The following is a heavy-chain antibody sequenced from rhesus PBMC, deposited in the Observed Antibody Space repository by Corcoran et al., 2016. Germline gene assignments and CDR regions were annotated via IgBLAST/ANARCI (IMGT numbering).Heavy chain of an antibody. CDR3: AKEGWGSVGAFDF. Sequence: EVQLVESGGGLVQPGGSLRLSCAASGFTFSSYWMYWVRQAPGKGLDWVSRISIDASTTSYADSVNGRFTISRENAKNSLYLQMNSLRAEDTAVYYCAKEGWGSVGAFDFWGQGLRVTVSS. CDR2: ISIDASTT. CDR1: GFTFSSYW. D-gene: IGHD5-24*01. V-gene: IGHV3-119*01. J-gene: IGHJ3*01.